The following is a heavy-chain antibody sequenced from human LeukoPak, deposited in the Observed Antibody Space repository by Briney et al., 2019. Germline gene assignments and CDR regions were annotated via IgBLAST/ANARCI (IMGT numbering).Heavy chain of an antibody. Sequence: SVKVSCKASGGTFSSYAISWVRQAPGQGLEWMGRIIPILGIANYAQKFQGRVTITADKSTSTAYMELSSLRSEDTAVYYCARGSQANWNYYYYGMDVWGQGTTVTVSS. CDR2: IIPILGIA. D-gene: IGHD1-1*01. CDR3: ARGSQANWNYYYYGMDV. J-gene: IGHJ6*02. CDR1: GGTFSSYA. V-gene: IGHV1-69*04.